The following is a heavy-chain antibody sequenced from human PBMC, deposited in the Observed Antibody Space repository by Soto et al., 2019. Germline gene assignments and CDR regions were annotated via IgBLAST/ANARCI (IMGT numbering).Heavy chain of an antibody. CDR3: ARGGSGQIVPTFDY. J-gene: IGHJ4*02. V-gene: IGHV5-51*04. Sequence: EVQLVQSGAEVKKPGESLKISCKGFGYSFISHWIGWVRQMPGKGLEWMGIVYPGDSDTRYSPAFQGQVTISADWHITTAYLQWGSLKASDSAIYYCARGGSGQIVPTFDYWGQGTPVTVSS. CDR1: GYSFISHW. CDR2: VYPGDSDT. D-gene: IGHD6-6*01.